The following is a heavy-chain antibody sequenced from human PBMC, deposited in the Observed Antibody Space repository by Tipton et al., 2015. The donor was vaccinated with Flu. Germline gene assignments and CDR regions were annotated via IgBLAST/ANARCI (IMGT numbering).Heavy chain of an antibody. J-gene: IGHJ4*02. CDR2: IYYSGST. V-gene: IGHV4-59*01. D-gene: IGHD4-17*01. Sequence: TLSLTCTVSGGFISSYYWSWIRQPPGKGLEWIGYIYYSGSTNYNPSLKSRVTISVDTSKNQFSLKLSSVTAADTALYYCARGGAYGEVTDYWGQGTLVTVSS. CDR1: GGFISSYY. CDR3: ARGGAYGEVTDY.